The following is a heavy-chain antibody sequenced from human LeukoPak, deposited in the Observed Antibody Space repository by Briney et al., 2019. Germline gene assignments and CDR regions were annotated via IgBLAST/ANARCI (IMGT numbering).Heavy chain of an antibody. CDR3: AKVHHPEVRYNWNYGVYYYYMDV. Sequence: PGGSLRLSCAASGFTFSSYAMSWVRQAPGKGLEWVSAISGSGGSTYYADSVKGRFTISRDNSKNTLYLQMNSLRAEDTAVYYCAKVHHPEVRYNWNYGVYYYYMDVWGKGTTVTVSS. CDR1: GFTFSSYA. D-gene: IGHD1-7*01. V-gene: IGHV3-23*01. CDR2: ISGSGGST. J-gene: IGHJ6*03.